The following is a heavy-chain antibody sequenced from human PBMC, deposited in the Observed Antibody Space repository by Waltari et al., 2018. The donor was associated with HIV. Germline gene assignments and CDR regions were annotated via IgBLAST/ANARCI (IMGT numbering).Heavy chain of an antibody. CDR3: ARDRSGVVPTAKVTWLDP. CDR1: GGTLSSYS. CDR2: VNPRFGSS. V-gene: IGHV1-69*12. D-gene: IGHD2-15*01. Sequence: QVQLVQSGAEVKKPGSSVKVSCQAAGGTLSSYSISWVRQAPGQGLEWMGGVNPRFGSSNYAQKFQGRVTITADGSTSTAYMELSSLRSEDTAVYYCARDRSGVVPTAKVTWLDPWGQGTLVIVSS. J-gene: IGHJ5*02.